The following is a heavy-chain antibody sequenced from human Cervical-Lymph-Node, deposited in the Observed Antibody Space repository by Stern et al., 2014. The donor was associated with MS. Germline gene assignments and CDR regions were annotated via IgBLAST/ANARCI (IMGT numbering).Heavy chain of an antibody. CDR3: VRRRDSAGYDTFDL. J-gene: IGHJ3*01. CDR1: GYTFSNSW. D-gene: IGHD3-22*01. Sequence: AQLAESGAEVKKPGESLKISCRTSGYTFSNSWIGWARSMPGKGLERLGVIYSADSDTTYSPFFQGNATLPADQSIRYDYLLWRNLKASDAAMYYCVRRRDSAGYDTFDLWGQGTMLIVSP. CDR2: IYSADSDT. V-gene: IGHV5-51*01.